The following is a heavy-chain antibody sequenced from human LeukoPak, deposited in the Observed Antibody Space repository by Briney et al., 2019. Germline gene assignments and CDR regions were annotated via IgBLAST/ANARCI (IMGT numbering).Heavy chain of an antibody. Sequence: GGSLRLSCAASGFTLSTYGMHWVRQAPGKGLEYVAAISSNGGSTYYANSVKGRFTISRDNSTNTLYLQMGSLRVEDMAVYYCARWPGAYDCWGQGVPVTVSS. V-gene: IGHV3-64*01. D-gene: IGHD2-21*01. J-gene: IGHJ4*02. CDR2: ISSNGGST. CDR1: GFTLSTYG. CDR3: ARWPGAYDC.